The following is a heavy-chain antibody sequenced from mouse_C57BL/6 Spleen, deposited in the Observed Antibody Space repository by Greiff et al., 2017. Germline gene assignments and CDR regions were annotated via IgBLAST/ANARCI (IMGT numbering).Heavy chain of an antibody. CDR2: IDPEDGET. CDR1: GFNIKDYY. CDR3: TSTENGAWLAY. D-gene: IGHD1-1*01. V-gene: IGHV14-2*01. Sequence: VQLQQSGAELVKPGASVKLSCTASGFNIKDYYMHWVKQSTEQGLEWIGRIDPEDGETPYAPKFQGKATIPADTSSNTAYLQLSSLTSEDTGVKYCTSTENGAWLAYWGQGTLVTVSA. J-gene: IGHJ3*01.